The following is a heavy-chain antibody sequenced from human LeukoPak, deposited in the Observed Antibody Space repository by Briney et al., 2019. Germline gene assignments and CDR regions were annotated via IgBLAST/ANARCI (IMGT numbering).Heavy chain of an antibody. Sequence: GGSLRLSCAASGFTFSSYEMNWVRQAPGKALEWVSYISSSGSPIYYADSVKGRFTVSRDNAKNSLYLQMNSLRAEDTALYYCARGIAAAGSGFDYWGQGTLVTVSS. D-gene: IGHD6-13*01. CDR2: ISSSGSPI. J-gene: IGHJ4*02. V-gene: IGHV3-48*03. CDR1: GFTFSSYE. CDR3: ARGIAAAGSGFDY.